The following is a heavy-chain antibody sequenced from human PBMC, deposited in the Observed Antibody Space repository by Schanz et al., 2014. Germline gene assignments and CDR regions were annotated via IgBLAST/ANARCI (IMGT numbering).Heavy chain of an antibody. D-gene: IGHD1-1*01. CDR1: GGDIGNYY. CDR3: ARGGRTTYNYYYGMDV. J-gene: IGHJ6*02. V-gene: IGHV4-59*12. Sequence: QVQLQESGPGLVKPSETLSLTCSVSGGDIGNYYWSWIRQPPGKGLEWIVYIYYSGSTYYNPSLKSRVTISVDPSKNHSSLKLSSVTAADTAVYYCARGGRTTYNYYYGMDVWGQGTTVTVSS. CDR2: IYYSGST.